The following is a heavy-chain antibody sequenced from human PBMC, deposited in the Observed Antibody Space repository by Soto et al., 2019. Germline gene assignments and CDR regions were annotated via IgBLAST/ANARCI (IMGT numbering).Heavy chain of an antibody. D-gene: IGHD1-26*01. J-gene: IGHJ4*02. CDR3: ARRRARGSYGY. CDR1: GYSFTTYW. V-gene: IGHV5-51*01. Sequence: PGESLKISCKGSGYSFTTYWIGWVRQMPGKGLEWIGIIYPADSDTRYSPPFQGQVTISADKSISTAYLQWSNLKASDTAMCYCARRRARGSYGYWGQGTLVTVSS. CDR2: IYPADSDT.